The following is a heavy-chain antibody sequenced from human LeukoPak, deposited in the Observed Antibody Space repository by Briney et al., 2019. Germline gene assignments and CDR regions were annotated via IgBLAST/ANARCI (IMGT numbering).Heavy chain of an antibody. CDR2: ISGSSSYI. CDR1: GFTFSSYS. V-gene: IGHV3-21*01. CDR3: ARDRVEYYFDY. D-gene: IGHD3-10*01. Sequence: GGSLRLSWAASGFTFSSYSMNWVRQAPGNGPEWVSSISGSSSYIYYADSVKGRFTISSDNAKHSLYLQMNSLRAEDTAVYYCARDRVEYYFDYWGQGTLVTVSS. J-gene: IGHJ4*02.